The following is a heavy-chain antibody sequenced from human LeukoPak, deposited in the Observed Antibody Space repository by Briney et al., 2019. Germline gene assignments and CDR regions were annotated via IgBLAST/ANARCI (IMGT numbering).Heavy chain of an antibody. CDR1: GYTFTSYG. D-gene: IGHD6-19*01. Sequence: ASVKVSCKSSGYTFTSYGISWVRQPPGQGLEWMGWISAYNGNTNYAQKLQGRVTMTTDTSTSTAYMELRSLRSDDTAVYYCARDSGYSSGWSPDYWGQGTLVTVSS. CDR3: ARDSGYSSGWSPDY. J-gene: IGHJ4*02. V-gene: IGHV1-18*01. CDR2: ISAYNGNT.